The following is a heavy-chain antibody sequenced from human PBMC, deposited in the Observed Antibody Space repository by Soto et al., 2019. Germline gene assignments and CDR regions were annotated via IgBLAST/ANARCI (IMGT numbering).Heavy chain of an antibody. Sequence: QVQLVQSGAEVKKPGSSVKVSCKASGGTFSSYAISWVRQAPGQGLEWMGGIIPIFGTANYAQKSQGRVTITADESTSTAYMELSSLRSEDTAVYYCARDPTTGSYDYSSGMDVWGQGTTVTVSS. D-gene: IGHD1-1*01. CDR3: ARDPTTGSYDYSSGMDV. CDR2: IIPIFGTA. J-gene: IGHJ6*02. V-gene: IGHV1-69*01. CDR1: GGTFSSYA.